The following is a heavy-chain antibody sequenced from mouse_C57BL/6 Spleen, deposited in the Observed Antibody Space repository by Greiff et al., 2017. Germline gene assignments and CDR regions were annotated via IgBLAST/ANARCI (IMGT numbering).Heavy chain of an antibody. CDR3: ARSYYGNYHAMDY. J-gene: IGHJ4*01. CDR1: GYNFTSYW. CDR2: ISPSNGGT. Sequence: VQLQQPGTELVKPGASVKLSCKASGYNFTSYWMHWVKQRPGQGLAWIGNISPSNGGTNYNEKFKSQATLTVDKSSSTAYMQLSSLTSEDSAVYYCARSYYGNYHAMDYWGQGTSVTGSS. D-gene: IGHD2-1*01. V-gene: IGHV1-53*01.